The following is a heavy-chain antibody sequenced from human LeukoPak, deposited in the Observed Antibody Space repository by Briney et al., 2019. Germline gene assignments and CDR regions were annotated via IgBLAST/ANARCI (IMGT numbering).Heavy chain of an antibody. Sequence: SVKVSCKASGGTFSNYAIFWARQAPGQGLEWMGGIIPMFGTANYAQKFQGRVTITADESTSTAYMELSSLRSEDTAVYYCARTPYYDSSGYYWNAFDIWGQGTMVTVSS. CDR2: IIPMFGTA. D-gene: IGHD3-22*01. CDR3: ARTPYYDSSGYYWNAFDI. CDR1: GGTFSNYA. J-gene: IGHJ3*02. V-gene: IGHV1-69*13.